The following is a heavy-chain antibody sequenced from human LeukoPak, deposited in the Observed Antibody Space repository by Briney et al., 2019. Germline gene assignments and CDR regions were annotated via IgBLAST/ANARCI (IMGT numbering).Heavy chain of an antibody. V-gene: IGHV4-34*01. J-gene: IGHJ4*02. CDR2: INHSGNT. CDR1: GGSFSGYY. D-gene: IGHD3-22*01. Sequence: SETLSLTCAVYGGSFSGYYWTWIRQPPGKGLEWIGEINHSGNTNYNPSLKSRVTISVDTSKNQFSLKLSSVIAADTAMYYCARSKDGSGFAAYWGQGTQVTVSS. CDR3: ARSKDGSGFAAY.